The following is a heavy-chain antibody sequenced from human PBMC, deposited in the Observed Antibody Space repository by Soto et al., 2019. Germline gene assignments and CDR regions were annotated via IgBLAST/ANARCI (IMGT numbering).Heavy chain of an antibody. Sequence: QVQLVESGGGVVQPGRSLRLSCAASGFTFSSYGMHWVRQAPGKGLEWVAVIWYDGSNKYYADSVKGRFTISRDNSKNTLYLQMNSLRAEATAVYYCARVWDASDAFDIWGQGTMVTVSS. D-gene: IGHD1-26*01. V-gene: IGHV3-33*01. CDR3: ARVWDASDAFDI. CDR1: GFTFSSYG. CDR2: IWYDGSNK. J-gene: IGHJ3*02.